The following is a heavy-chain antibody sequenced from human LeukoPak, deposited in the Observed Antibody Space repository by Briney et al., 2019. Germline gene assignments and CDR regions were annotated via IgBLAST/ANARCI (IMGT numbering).Heavy chain of an antibody. V-gene: IGHV3-13*01. CDR3: VRGNWNYYDSGTYGMDV. J-gene: IGHJ6*02. CDR2: IGRVDDT. Sequence: GRSLRLSCTASGFTFRSYYMHWVRQPTGKGLEWVATIGRVDDTNYQGSVRGGFTISREDAKNSFYLQMNSLEVEDTAVYFCVRGNWNYYDSGTYGMDVWGQGTTVTVSS. CDR1: GFTFRSYY. D-gene: IGHD3-10*01.